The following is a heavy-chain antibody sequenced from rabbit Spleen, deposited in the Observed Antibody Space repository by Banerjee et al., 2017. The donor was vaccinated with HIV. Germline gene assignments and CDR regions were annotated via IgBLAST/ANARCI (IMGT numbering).Heavy chain of an antibody. J-gene: IGHJ2*01. V-gene: IGHV1S45*01. D-gene: IGHD4-2*01. CDR2: IYAGSSAWT. CDR1: GFSFSSGYD. Sequence: QEQLEESGGGLVKPGASLTLTCTASGFSFSSGYDMCWVRQAPGKGLEWIACIYAGSSAWTYYATWAKGRFTISKTSSTTVTLQMTSLTAADTATYFCARAAGSVANGYGLWGQGTLVTVS. CDR3: ARAAGSVANGYGL.